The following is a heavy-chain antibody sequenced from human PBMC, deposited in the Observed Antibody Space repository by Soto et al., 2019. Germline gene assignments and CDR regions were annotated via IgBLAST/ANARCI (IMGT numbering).Heavy chain of an antibody. J-gene: IGHJ5*02. V-gene: IGHV1-18*01. CDR1: GYTFTSYG. Sequence: ASVKVSCKASGYTFTSYGISWVRQAPGQGLEWVGWISAYNGNTNYAQKLQGRVTMTTDTSTSTAYMELRSLRSDDTAVYYCAIWSGETTWFDPWGQGTVVTVSS. CDR2: ISAYNGNT. CDR3: AIWSGETTWFDP. D-gene: IGHD3-10*01.